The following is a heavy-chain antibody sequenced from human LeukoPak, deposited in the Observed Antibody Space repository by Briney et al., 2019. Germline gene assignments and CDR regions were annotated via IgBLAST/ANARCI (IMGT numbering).Heavy chain of an antibody. CDR3: TIAPEYYYGSGGDY. J-gene: IGHJ4*02. Sequence: GGSLRLSCAASGFTFNNAWMSWVRQAPGKGLEWVGRIKSKTDGGTTDYAAPVKGRFTISRDDSKNTLYLQMNSLKTEDTAVYYCTIAPEYYYGSGGDYWGQGTLVTVSS. CDR2: IKSKTDGGTT. CDR1: GFTFNNAW. V-gene: IGHV3-15*01. D-gene: IGHD3-10*01.